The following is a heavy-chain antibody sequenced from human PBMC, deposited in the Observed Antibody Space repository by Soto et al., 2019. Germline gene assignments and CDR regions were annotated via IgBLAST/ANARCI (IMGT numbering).Heavy chain of an antibody. Sequence: QVQLVQSGAEVKKPGSSVKVSCKASGGTFSSYAISWVRQAPGQGLEWMGGISPIFGTANYAQKFQGRVTITADESPSTAYMELSILRSEDTAVYYCARDSDSSGYYRYYYGMDVGGHGTTLTVAS. J-gene: IGHJ6*02. CDR2: ISPIFGTA. CDR1: GGTFSSYA. V-gene: IGHV1-69*01. D-gene: IGHD3-22*01. CDR3: ARDSDSSGYYRYYYGMDV.